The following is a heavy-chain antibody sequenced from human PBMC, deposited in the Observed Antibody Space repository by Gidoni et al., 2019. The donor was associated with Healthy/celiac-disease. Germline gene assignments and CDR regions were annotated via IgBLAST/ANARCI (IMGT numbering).Heavy chain of an antibody. D-gene: IGHD3-9*01. Sequence: QLQLQESGPGLVKPSETLSLTCTVSGGSISSSSYYWGWIRQPPGKGLEWIGSIYYSGSTYYNPSLKSRVTISVDTSKNQFSLKLSSVTAADTAVYYCASGYDILTGYQIYYDYGMDVWGQGTTVTVSS. V-gene: IGHV4-39*01. CDR1: GGSISSSSYY. J-gene: IGHJ6*02. CDR2: IYYSGST. CDR3: ASGYDILTGYQIYYDYGMDV.